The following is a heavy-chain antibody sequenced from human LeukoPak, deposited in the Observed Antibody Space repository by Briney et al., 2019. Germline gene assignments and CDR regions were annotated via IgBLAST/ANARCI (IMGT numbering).Heavy chain of an antibody. Sequence: SEILSLTCDVSGGSIRSYYWGWVRQPAGKGLEWIGRIYTTGTTNFNPSLKSRLTMSVDTSKNQFSLKLTSVTAADTAVYFCGRQGYTASYYFLDFWSQGTLVTVSS. J-gene: IGHJ4*02. CDR2: IYTTGTT. D-gene: IGHD2/OR15-2a*01. CDR1: GGSIRSYY. V-gene: IGHV4-4*07. CDR3: GRQGYTASYYFLDF.